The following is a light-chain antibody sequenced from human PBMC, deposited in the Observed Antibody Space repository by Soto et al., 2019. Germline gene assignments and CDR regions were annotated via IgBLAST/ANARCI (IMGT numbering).Light chain of an antibody. V-gene: IGKV1-12*02. CDR1: RVISNS. CDR3: QQAYIFPFS. J-gene: IGKJ4*01. CDR2: AAF. Sequence: DVQMTQSPSSVSASVGDRVTLTCRASRVISNSLAWYQQKPGKAPRLLIYAAFNLQGGVPSRFSGSGSGIHFFLTISSLQPDDFATYYCQQAYIFPFSFGGGTKVDIK.